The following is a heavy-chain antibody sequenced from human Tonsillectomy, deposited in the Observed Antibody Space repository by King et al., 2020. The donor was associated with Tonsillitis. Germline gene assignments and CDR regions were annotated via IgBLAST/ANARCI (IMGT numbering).Heavy chain of an antibody. J-gene: IGHJ4*02. D-gene: IGHD1-1*01. Sequence: VQLVESGGGLVKPGGSLRLSCAASGFTFSGYSMNWVRQAPGKGLEWVSSMGTSSRYIYYADSVKGRFTISRDNAKNSLYLQMNSLRAEDTAVYYFAKGDTWNDGWGANWGQGTLVIVSS. V-gene: IGHV3-21*01. CDR2: MGTSSRYI. CDR1: GFTFSGYS. CDR3: AKGDTWNDGWGAN.